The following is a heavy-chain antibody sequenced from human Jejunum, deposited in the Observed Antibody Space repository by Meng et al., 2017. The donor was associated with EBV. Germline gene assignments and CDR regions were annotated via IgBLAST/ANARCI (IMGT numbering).Heavy chain of an antibody. J-gene: IGHJ4*02. CDR2: LNPNNGAT. V-gene: IGHV1-46*01. CDR1: GYTFIDYH. D-gene: IGHD5-12*01. CDR3: VGEIVAPYSFDQ. Sequence: QVQLVQSGAEVKKPGASVQLSCKTSGYTFIDYHVHWVRQAPGQGLEWMGILNPNNGATSYAQRIRGRVTMTRDTSTSTVYMELSSLRSEDTALYYCVGEIVAPYSFDQWGQGTLVTVSS.